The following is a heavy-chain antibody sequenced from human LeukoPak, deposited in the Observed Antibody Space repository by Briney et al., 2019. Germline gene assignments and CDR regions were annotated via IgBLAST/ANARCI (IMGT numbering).Heavy chain of an antibody. CDR2: ITGGHYPT. Sequence: GGSLRLSCAASGFSFSSFAMTWVRQAPGKGLEWVSSITGGHYPTYNTDSVKGRFTISRDNSKNTLYLQMNSLRADDTAVYYCTEDPNGDYVGAFDPWGQGTLVTVSS. CDR1: GFSFSSFA. J-gene: IGHJ5*02. CDR3: TEDPNGDYVGAFDP. D-gene: IGHD4-17*01. V-gene: IGHV3-23*01.